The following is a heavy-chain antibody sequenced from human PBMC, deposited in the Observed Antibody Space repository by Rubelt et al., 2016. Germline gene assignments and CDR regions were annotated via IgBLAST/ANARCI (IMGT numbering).Heavy chain of an antibody. CDR1: GDSINSTNYF. CDR2: VYYSGRT. CDR3: ARLFLDDLFPHDS. J-gene: IGHJ5*01. Sequence: QLQLQESGPGLVKPSETLSLICIVSGDSINSTNYFWAWIRQPPGKGPEWIGNVYYSGRTYYNQSIRGRVTISVATSKNQFSLNLSSVTATDTAVYYCARLFLDDLFPHDSWGQGTLVTVSS. D-gene: IGHD3/OR15-3a*01. V-gene: IGHV4-39*01.